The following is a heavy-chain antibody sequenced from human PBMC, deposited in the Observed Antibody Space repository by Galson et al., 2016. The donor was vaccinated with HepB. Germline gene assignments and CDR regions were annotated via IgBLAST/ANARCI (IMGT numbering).Heavy chain of an antibody. CDR3: ARGGVSGNYAWMEAEY. Sequence: SVKVSCKASGYTFTNYDMNWVRQATGQGLEWMGWMNPNSGNTGYAQNFQGRVTMTRDTSISTAYMELSSLRSADTAVYFGARGGVSGNYAWMEAEYWGQGSLVTVSS. J-gene: IGHJ4*02. D-gene: IGHD3-22*01. CDR2: MNPNSGNT. CDR1: GYTFTNYD. V-gene: IGHV1-8*01.